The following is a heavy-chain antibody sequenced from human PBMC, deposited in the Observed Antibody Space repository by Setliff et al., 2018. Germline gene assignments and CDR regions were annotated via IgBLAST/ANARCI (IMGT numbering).Heavy chain of an antibody. CDR3: VKDMAGSYFDGRFDY. V-gene: IGHV3-20*04. D-gene: IGHD1-26*01. CDR2: INWKGLIT. CDR1: GFMFDDYA. Sequence: GESLKISCAASGFMFDDYAMAWVRQVPGKGLEWVSGINWKGLITGYADSVKGRFTISRDNAKNSLSLQMNSLRVEDTALYYCVKDMAGSYFDGRFDYWGPGTLVTVSS. J-gene: IGHJ4*02.